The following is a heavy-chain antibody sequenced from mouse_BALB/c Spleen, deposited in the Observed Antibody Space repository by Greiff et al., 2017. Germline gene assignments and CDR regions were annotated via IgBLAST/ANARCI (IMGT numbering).Heavy chain of an antibody. D-gene: IGHD1-1*01. Sequence: DVKLVESGGGLVKPGGSLKLSCAASGFTFSSYAMSWVRQTPEKRLEWVASISSGGSTYYPDSVKGRFTISRDNARNILYLQMSSLRSEDTAMYYCARGGPKDYGSDYYAMDYWGQGTSVTVSS. CDR2: ISSGGST. J-gene: IGHJ4*01. CDR1: GFTFSSYA. V-gene: IGHV5-6-5*01. CDR3: ARGGPKDYGSDYYAMDY.